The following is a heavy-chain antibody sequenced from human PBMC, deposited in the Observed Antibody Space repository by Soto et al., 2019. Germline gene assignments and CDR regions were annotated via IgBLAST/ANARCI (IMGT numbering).Heavy chain of an antibody. CDR1: GYTFTSYG. J-gene: IGHJ6*02. CDR2: ISAYNGNT. D-gene: IGHD6-6*01. Sequence: GASVKVSCKASGYTFTSYGISWVRQAPGQGLEWMGWISAYNGNTNYAQKLQGRVTMTTDTSTSTAYMELRSLRSDDTAVYYCARVGYSSSSSTLYYYYGMDVWGQGTTVTVSS. CDR3: ARVGYSSSSSTLYYYYGMDV. V-gene: IGHV1-18*01.